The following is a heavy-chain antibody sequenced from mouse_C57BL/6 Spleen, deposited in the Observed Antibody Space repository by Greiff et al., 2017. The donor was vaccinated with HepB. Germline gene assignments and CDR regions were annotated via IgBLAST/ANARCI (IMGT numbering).Heavy chain of an antibody. V-gene: IGHV1-61*01. CDR2: IYPSDSET. Sequence: VQLQQPGAELVRPGSSVKLSCKASGYTFTSYWMDWVKQRPGQGLEWIGNIYPSDSETHYNQKFKDKATLTVDKSSSTAYMQLSSLTSEDSAVYYCARENSVVAHYYAMDYWGQGTSVTVSS. J-gene: IGHJ4*01. D-gene: IGHD1-1*01. CDR3: ARENSVVAHYYAMDY. CDR1: GYTFTSYW.